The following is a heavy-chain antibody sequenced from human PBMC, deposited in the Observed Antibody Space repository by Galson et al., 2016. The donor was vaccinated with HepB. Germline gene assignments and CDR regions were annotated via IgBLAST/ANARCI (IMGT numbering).Heavy chain of an antibody. CDR1: GDSVSSNSAG. D-gene: IGHD7-27*01. J-gene: IGHJ4*02. CDR2: TFNSSNWQN. V-gene: IGHV6-1*01. Sequence: CAISGDSVSSNSAGWNWIRQSPSRGLEWLGRTFNSSNWQNDSSESVKSRISIHPNTSKNQITLHLNSVNPEATSVYYCARSYLLGRGFGWWGQGTLVTVSS. CDR3: ARSYLLGRGFGW.